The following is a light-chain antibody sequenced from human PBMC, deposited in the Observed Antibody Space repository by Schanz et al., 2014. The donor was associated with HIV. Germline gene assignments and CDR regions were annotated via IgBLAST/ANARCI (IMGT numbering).Light chain of an antibody. CDR3: SSHSATAPYVI. J-gene: IGLJ2*01. CDR2: DGS. CDR1: SGDVGSYNY. V-gene: IGLV2-14*03. Sequence: QSALTQPASVSGSPGQSISISCTGTSGDVGSYNYVSWYQQHPGKAPKLMIYDGSSRPSGVSNRFSGSKSDNTASLTISGLQTEDEAEYYCSSHSATAPYVIFGGGTKLTVL.